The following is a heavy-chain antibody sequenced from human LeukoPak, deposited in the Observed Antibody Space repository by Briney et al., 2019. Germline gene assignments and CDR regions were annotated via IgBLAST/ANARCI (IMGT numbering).Heavy chain of an antibody. CDR2: INPNSGGT. Sequence: ASVKVSCKTSGYSFTDYYMHWVRQAPGQGLEWMGWINPNSGGTNYAQKFQGRVTMTRDTSISTAYMELSRLRSDDTAVYYCARDPLRRFGTSFRASGYFDFWGQGTLVTVSS. J-gene: IGHJ4*02. CDR1: GYSFTDYY. V-gene: IGHV1-2*02. CDR3: ARDPLRRFGTSFRASGYFDF. D-gene: IGHD3-10*01.